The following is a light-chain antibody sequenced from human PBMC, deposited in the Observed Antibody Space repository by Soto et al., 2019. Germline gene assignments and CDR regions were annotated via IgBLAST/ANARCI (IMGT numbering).Light chain of an antibody. J-gene: IGKJ1*01. Sequence: EIVLTQSPGTLSLSPGERATLSCRASQSVSSSYLAWYQQKPGQPPRLLIYGASSRATGIPDRFSGSGSGTDFTLTISRLEPEDFAVYYCQQYDSLVTFGQ. CDR3: QQYDSLVT. V-gene: IGKV3-20*01. CDR2: GAS. CDR1: QSVSSSY.